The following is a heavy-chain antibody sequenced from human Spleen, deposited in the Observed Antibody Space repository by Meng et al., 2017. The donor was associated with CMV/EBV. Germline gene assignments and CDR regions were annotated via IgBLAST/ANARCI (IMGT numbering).Heavy chain of an antibody. CDR1: GGSFSGYH. CDR3: ARIYSNYEVNWFDP. CDR2: INHSGGT. J-gene: IGHJ5*02. Sequence: SETLSLTCGVYGGSFSGYHWSWIRQSPGKGLEWIGEINHSGGTSYNPSLKSRVTLSVDTSKNQFSLKLNSMTAADTAVYFCARIYSNYEVNWFDPWDQGSLVTVSS. D-gene: IGHD4-11*01. V-gene: IGHV4-34*01.